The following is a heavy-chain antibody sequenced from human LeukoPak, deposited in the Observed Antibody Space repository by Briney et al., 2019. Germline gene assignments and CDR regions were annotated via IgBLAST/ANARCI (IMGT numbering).Heavy chain of an antibody. Sequence: TSETLSLTCTVSGGSISSYYWSWIRQPPGKGLEWIGYIYYSGSTNYNPSLKSRVTISVDTSKNQFSLKLSSVTAADTAVYYCARLARLRAFDIWGQGTMVTVSS. V-gene: IGHV4-59*01. CDR3: ARLARLRAFDI. J-gene: IGHJ3*02. D-gene: IGHD3-10*01. CDR1: GGSISSYY. CDR2: IYYSGST.